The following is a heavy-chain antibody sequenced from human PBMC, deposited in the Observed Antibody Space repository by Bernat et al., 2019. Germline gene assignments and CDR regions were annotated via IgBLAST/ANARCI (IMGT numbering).Heavy chain of an antibody. CDR2: IIPIFGTA. V-gene: IGHV1-69*01. CDR1: GGTFSSYA. CDR3: AIVGYGDYVSAFDI. D-gene: IGHD4-17*01. Sequence: GSSVKVSCKASGGTFSSYAISWVRQAPGQGLEWMGGIIPIFGTANYAQKFQGRVTITADESMSTAYMELSSLRSEDTAVYYCAIVGYGDYVSAFDIWGQGTMVTVSS. J-gene: IGHJ3*02.